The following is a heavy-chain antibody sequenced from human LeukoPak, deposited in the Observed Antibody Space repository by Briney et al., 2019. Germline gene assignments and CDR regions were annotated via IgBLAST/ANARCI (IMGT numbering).Heavy chain of an antibody. D-gene: IGHD3-16*01. CDR1: GFTFSSYA. J-gene: IGHJ6*02. CDR2: IGSGT. Sequence: PGGSLRLSCGASGFTFSSYAMSWVRQAPGKGLEWVSAIGSGTYYADSVKGRFTISRDNSKNTLYLQMSNLRAEDTAVYFCARGGGLDVWGQGATVTVSS. CDR3: ARGGGLDV. V-gene: IGHV3-23*01.